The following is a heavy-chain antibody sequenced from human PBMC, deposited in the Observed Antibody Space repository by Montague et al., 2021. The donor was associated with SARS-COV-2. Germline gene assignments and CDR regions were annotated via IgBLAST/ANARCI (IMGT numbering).Heavy chain of an antibody. D-gene: IGHD3-16*01. CDR3: ARHYDHSSRVDS. Sequence: SETLSLTCTVSGGSISSDYWTWIRQPPGKGLEWIGFVYYRGNTCYNPSRRGRVTISVDTSSNHFSLTLSSVTAADTAIYYCARHYDHSSRVDSWGQGTLVTVSS. CDR1: GGSISSDY. V-gene: IGHV4-59*08. CDR2: VYYRGNT. J-gene: IGHJ4*02.